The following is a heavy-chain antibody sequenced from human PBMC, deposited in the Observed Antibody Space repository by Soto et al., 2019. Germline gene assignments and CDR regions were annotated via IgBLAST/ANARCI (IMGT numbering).Heavy chain of an antibody. CDR2: IYPGDSDT. CDR1: GYSFTSYW. CDR3: AGPFDSRGWYDY. V-gene: IGHV5-51*01. J-gene: IGHJ4*02. Sequence: GESLKISCKGSGYSFTSYWIGWVRQMPGKGLECMGIIYPGDSDTRYSPSFQGEVTISADKSISTAYLQWSSLKASDSAIYYCAGPFDSRGWYDYWGQGTLVTVSS. D-gene: IGHD6-19*01.